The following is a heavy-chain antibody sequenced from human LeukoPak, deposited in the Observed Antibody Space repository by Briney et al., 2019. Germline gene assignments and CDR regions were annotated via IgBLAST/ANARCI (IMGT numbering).Heavy chain of an antibody. CDR3: PTRTDYGHSDY. V-gene: IGHV4-59*02. Sequence: PSETMSLTCTVSGGSVSGRSWSWIRQPPGKGLEWIGYIFNTVKTTYNPSLRSRATRSVDTSKNQFSRKLTSLTAATTPSYYCPTRTDYGHSDYWGKGTLVTVAS. CDR2: IFNTVKT. D-gene: IGHD4/OR15-4a*01. J-gene: IGHJ4*02. CDR1: GGSVSGRS.